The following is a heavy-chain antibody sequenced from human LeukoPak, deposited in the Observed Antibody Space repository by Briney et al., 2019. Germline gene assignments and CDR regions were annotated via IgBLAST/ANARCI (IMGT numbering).Heavy chain of an antibody. CDR3: ARDFGARDAFDI. J-gene: IGHJ3*02. CDR1: GFSVSSYE. V-gene: IGHV3-48*03. D-gene: IGHD3-10*01. Sequence: GGALRLSCAASGFSVSSYEMNWVRQAPGKGLEWVSYISSSGSTIYYAESVKGRFTISRDNAKNSLYLQMNSLRAEDTAVYYCARDFGARDAFDIWGQGTMVTVSS. CDR2: ISSSGSTI.